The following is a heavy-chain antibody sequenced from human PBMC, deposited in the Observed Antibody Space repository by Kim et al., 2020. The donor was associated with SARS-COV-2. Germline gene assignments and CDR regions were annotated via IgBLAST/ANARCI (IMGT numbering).Heavy chain of an antibody. CDR3: ARVPSLGYYDSSGAFDY. CDR1: GFTFSNYE. D-gene: IGHD3-22*01. Sequence: GGSLRLSCAASGFTFSNYEMNWVRQAPGKGLEWLSYISTSGTTIYYADSVKGRFTISRDNAKKSLYLQMNSLRAEDTAVYYCARVPSLGYYDSSGAFDYWGQGTLVTVSS. CDR2: ISTSGTTI. J-gene: IGHJ4*02. V-gene: IGHV3-48*03.